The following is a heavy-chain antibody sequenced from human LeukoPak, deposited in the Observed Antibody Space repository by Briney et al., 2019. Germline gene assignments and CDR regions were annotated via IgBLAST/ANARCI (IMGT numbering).Heavy chain of an antibody. V-gene: IGHV1-18*01. CDR3: ARDSIPFSYGYAYFNY. CDR2: ISAYNGNT. D-gene: IGHD5-18*01. Sequence: GGSLRLSCAASGFTFSSYAMSWVRQAPGQGLEWMGWISAYNGNTNYAQKLQGRVTMTTDTSTSTAYMELRSLRSDDTAVYYCARDSIPFSYGYAYFNYWGQGTLVTVSS. J-gene: IGHJ4*02. CDR1: GFTFSSYA.